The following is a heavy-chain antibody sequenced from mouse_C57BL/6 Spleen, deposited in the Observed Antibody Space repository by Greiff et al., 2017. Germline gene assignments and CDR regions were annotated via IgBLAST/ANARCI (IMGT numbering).Heavy chain of an antibody. CDR2: IHPSDSDT. D-gene: IGHD2-2*01. J-gene: IGHJ2*01. CDR1: GYTFTSYW. Sequence: QVQLQQPGAELVKPGASVKVSCKASGYTFTSYWMHWVKQRPGQGLEWIGRIHPSDSDTNYNQKFKGKATLTVDKSSSTAYMQLSSLTSEDSAVYYCARWEPYGYDGDYFDYWGQGTTLTVSS. V-gene: IGHV1-74*01. CDR3: ARWEPYGYDGDYFDY.